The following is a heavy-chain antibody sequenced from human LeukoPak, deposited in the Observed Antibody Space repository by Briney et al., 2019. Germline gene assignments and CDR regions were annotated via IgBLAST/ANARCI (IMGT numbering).Heavy chain of an antibody. CDR2: INHSGST. CDR1: GGSVSGYY. D-gene: IGHD3-10*01. CDR3: ARGGTGGSGSYFTKYNYYYGMDV. J-gene: IGHJ6*04. V-gene: IGHV4-34*01. Sequence: PSETLSLTCAVYGGSVSGYYWRWIRQPARRGLEWIGEINHSGSTNYNPSLKSRATIPVETPKNQCSLKLSSVTAADTAVYYCARGGTGGSGSYFTKYNYYYGMDVWGKGTTVTVSS.